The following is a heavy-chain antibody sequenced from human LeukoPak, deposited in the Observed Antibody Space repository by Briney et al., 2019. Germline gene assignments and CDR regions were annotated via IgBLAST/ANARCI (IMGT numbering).Heavy chain of an antibody. Sequence: SETLSLPCTVCGYYIHNGYYWGWFRHAPGEGLEWIGNIFYRGSTYYNLSLKSQVTISVDTSKNQYPLNLSSVPAADTAVYYCARDRGYTHVNYKGVFDFWGQGTLVTVSS. CDR3: ARDRGYTHVNYKGVFDF. CDR2: IFYRGST. J-gene: IGHJ4*02. CDR1: GYYIHNGYY. V-gene: IGHV4-38-2*02. D-gene: IGHD4-11*01.